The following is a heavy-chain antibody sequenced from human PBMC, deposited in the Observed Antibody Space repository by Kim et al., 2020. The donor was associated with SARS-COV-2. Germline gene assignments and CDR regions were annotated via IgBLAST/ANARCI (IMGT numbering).Heavy chain of an antibody. CDR3: ARGGDGDPARQ. Sequence: NYAQKLQGRVTMTTDTSTSTAYMELRSLRSDDTAVYYCARGGDGDPARQWGQGTLVTVSS. V-gene: IGHV1-18*01. J-gene: IGHJ4*02. D-gene: IGHD4-17*01.